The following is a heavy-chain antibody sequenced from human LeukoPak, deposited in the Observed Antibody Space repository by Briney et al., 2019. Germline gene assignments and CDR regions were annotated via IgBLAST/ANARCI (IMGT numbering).Heavy chain of an antibody. J-gene: IGHJ4*02. D-gene: IGHD6-19*01. CDR3: ARFSRPGDNSGHYLDH. CDR1: GGSISSYY. Sequence: SETLSLTCTVSGGSISSYYWSWIRQPPGKGLEWIAYTLYSGDTNYNPSLKSRVTISVDTSKNQFSLKLSSVTAADTAVYYCARFSRPGDNSGHYLDHWGQGTLVTVSS. CDR2: TLYSGDT. V-gene: IGHV4-59*01.